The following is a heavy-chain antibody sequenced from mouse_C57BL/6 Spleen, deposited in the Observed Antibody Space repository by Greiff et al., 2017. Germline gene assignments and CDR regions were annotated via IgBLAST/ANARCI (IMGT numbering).Heavy chain of an antibody. CDR3: AIHGSSFYYFDY. Sequence: QVQLQQPGAELVRPGSSVKLSCKASGYTFTSYWMHWVKQRPIQGLEWIGNIDPSDSETHYNQKFKDKATLTVDKSSSTAYMQLSSLTSEDSAVYYCAIHGSSFYYFDYWGQGTTRTVSS. J-gene: IGHJ2*01. CDR2: IDPSDSET. D-gene: IGHD1-1*01. V-gene: IGHV1-52*01. CDR1: GYTFTSYW.